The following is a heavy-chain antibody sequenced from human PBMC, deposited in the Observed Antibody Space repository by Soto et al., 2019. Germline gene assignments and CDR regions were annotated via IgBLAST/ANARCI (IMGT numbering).Heavy chain of an antibody. V-gene: IGHV4-31*03. D-gene: IGHD2-2*01. CDR3: ARGSIVVVPAANYYYYYGMEV. CDR2: IYYSGST. J-gene: IGHJ6*02. CDR1: GGSISSGGYY. Sequence: PSETLSLTCTVSGGSISSGGYYWSWIRQHPGKGLEWIGYIYYSGSTYYNPSLKSRVTISVDTSKNQFSPKLSSVTAADTAVYYCARGSIVVVPAANYYYYYGMEVWGQGTTVTVSS.